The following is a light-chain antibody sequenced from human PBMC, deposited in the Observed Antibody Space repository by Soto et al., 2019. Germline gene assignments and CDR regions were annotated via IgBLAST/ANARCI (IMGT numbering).Light chain of an antibody. CDR1: ESIRTW. CDR2: HAS. V-gene: IGKV1-5*01. CDR3: QQYNSYSPLT. J-gene: IGKJ4*01. Sequence: DIQMTQSPSTLSASIGDRVTITCRASESIRTWLAWYQQKPGTAPKVLIYHASNLQSGVPSRFSGSGSGTEFTLTISSLQPDDFATYYCQQYNSYSPLTFGGGTKVDIK.